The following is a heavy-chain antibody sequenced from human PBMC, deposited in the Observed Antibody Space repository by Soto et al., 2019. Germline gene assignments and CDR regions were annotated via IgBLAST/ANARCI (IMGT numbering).Heavy chain of an antibody. V-gene: IGHV3-43*01. D-gene: IGHD6-13*01. CDR3: AKDEGAAVESPGD. CDR2: INWDGRIA. CDR1: GFIFYDFT. J-gene: IGHJ4*01. Sequence: PWGSLRLSCAASGFIFYDFTIHFFRLFPGKGLQWVSYINWDGRIAMYADSVKGRFTISRDNTNNHLYLQMNSLRSDDTALYYCAKDEGAAVESPGDWGHGTLVTVSS.